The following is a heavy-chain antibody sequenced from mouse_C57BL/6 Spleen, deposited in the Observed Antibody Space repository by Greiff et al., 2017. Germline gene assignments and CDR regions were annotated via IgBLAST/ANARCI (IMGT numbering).Heavy chain of an antibody. D-gene: IGHD1-1*01. J-gene: IGHJ3*01. CDR1: GFSLTSYG. Sequence: VQLVESGPGLVQPSQSLSITCTVSGFSLTSYGVHWVRQSPGKGLEWLGVIWSGGSTDYNAAFISRLSISKDNSKSQVFFKMNSLQADDTAIYYCARGGVYYYTWFAYWGQGTLVTVSA. CDR2: IWSGGST. V-gene: IGHV2-2*01. CDR3: ARGGVYYYTWFAY.